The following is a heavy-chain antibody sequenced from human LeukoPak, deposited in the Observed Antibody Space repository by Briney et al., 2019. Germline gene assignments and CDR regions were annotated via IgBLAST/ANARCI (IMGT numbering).Heavy chain of an antibody. J-gene: IGHJ4*02. V-gene: IGHV3-23*01. Sequence: GGSLRLSCAASGFTFDDYGMSWVRQAPGKGLEWVSAISGSADDTCYAASVKGRFTVSRDNSKNTLYLQMNSLRAEDTAVYYCAKDGERVYWGQGTLVTVSS. CDR2: ISGSADDT. D-gene: IGHD3-10*01. CDR1: GFTFDDYG. CDR3: AKDGERVY.